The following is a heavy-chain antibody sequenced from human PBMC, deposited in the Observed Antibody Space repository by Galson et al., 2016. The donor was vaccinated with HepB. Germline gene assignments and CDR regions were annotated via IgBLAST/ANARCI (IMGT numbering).Heavy chain of an antibody. CDR1: GLTFSSHW. D-gene: IGHD1-14*01. Sequence: SLRLSCAASGLTFSSHWMHWVRQAPGQGLVWVSRINTDGSSTSYADSVKGRFTISRDNAKNSLYLQMNSLRDEDTAIYFCARDGNHGYDMDYWGQGTLVTVSS. J-gene: IGHJ4*02. CDR2: INTDGSST. CDR3: ARDGNHGYDMDY. V-gene: IGHV3-74*01.